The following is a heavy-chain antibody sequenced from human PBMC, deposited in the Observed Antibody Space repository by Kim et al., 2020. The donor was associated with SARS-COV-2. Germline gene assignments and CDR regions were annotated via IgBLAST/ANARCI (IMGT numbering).Heavy chain of an antibody. CDR3: VKAKYSSSWYSFDY. V-gene: IGHV3-64D*09. D-gene: IGHD6-13*01. Sequence: AESVKGRFTISRDNSKNTLYLQMSSLRAEDTAVYYCVKAKYSSSWYSFDYWGQGTLVTVSS. J-gene: IGHJ4*02.